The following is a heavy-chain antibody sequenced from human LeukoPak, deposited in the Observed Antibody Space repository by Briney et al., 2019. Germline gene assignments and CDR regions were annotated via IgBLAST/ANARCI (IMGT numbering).Heavy chain of an antibody. D-gene: IGHD4-23*01. V-gene: IGHV3-30*04. CDR1: GFAFSSYA. CDR2: ISYDGRNE. CDR3: ARDRGKDYFDN. Sequence: PGGSLRLSCAASGFAFSSYAMHWVRQAPGKGLEWVAVISYDGRNEYYADSVKGRFTISRDNSKNTVYLQMNSLRAEDTAIYYCARDRGKDYFDNWGQGTQVTVSS. J-gene: IGHJ4*02.